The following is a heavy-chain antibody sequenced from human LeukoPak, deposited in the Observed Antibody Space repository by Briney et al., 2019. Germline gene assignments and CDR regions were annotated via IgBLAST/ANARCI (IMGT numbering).Heavy chain of an antibody. CDR1: GYTFTSYY. D-gene: IGHD6-19*01. J-gene: IGHJ6*02. CDR2: INSSGGST. Sequence: ASVKVSCKASGYTFTSYYMHWVRQAPGQGLEWMGIINSSGGSTSYAQKFQGRVTITRDTSTGTVHMELSSLRSEDTAVYYCARDLSIAVAGSPNYYYGMDVWGQGTTVTVSS. V-gene: IGHV1-46*01. CDR3: ARDLSIAVAGSPNYYYGMDV.